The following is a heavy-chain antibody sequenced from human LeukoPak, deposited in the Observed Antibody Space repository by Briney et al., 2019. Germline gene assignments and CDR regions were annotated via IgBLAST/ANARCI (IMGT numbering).Heavy chain of an antibody. Sequence: GGSLRLSCAASGFTFSNAWMNWVRQAPGKGLEWVGRIKSKTDGGTTDYAAPVKGRFTISRDNAKSSLFLQMNSLRTEDTAVYYCATTRGFDYWGQGTLVTVSS. V-gene: IGHV3-15*07. CDR2: IKSKTDGGTT. CDR1: GFTFSNAW. D-gene: IGHD5-24*01. J-gene: IGHJ4*02. CDR3: ATTRGFDY.